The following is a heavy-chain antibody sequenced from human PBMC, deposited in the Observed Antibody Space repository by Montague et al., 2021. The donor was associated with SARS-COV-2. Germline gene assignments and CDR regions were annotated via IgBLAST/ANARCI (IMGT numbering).Heavy chain of an antibody. CDR1: GTSFSGYY. Sequence: SETLSLTCAVHGTSFSGYYWNWIRQPPGQGLEWIGEINHGGSTKYSPSLTSRLTISAATSKNQFSLKLTSVAAADTAVYYCASLRDGVVPSPILGVGPYYSFYYRDVWGRGTLVTVSS. V-gene: IGHV4-34*01. D-gene: IGHD3-10*01. CDR2: INHGGST. CDR3: ASLRDGVVPSPILGVGPYYSFYYRDV. J-gene: IGHJ6*03.